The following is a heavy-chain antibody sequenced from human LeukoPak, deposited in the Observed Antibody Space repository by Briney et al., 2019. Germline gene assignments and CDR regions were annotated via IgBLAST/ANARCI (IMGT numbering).Heavy chain of an antibody. CDR1: GGTFSNSA. D-gene: IGHD6-13*01. V-gene: IGHV1-69*13. J-gene: IGHJ5*02. CDR2: IIPIFGTA. CDR3: ARRRIAAASLFDP. Sequence: GASVKVSCKASGGTFSNSAISWVRQAPGQGLEWMGGIIPIFGTANYAQRFQGRVTITADESTTTAYMEVSSLRSEDTAVYYCARRRIAAASLFDPWGQGTLVTVSS.